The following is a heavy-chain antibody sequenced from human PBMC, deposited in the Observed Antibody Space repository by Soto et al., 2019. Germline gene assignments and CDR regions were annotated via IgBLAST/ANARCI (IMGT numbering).Heavy chain of an antibody. D-gene: IGHD3-10*01. CDR2: ISSNGGST. CDR3: VPPPLYYYGSGKNGLEY. V-gene: IGHV3-64D*06. CDR1: GFIXSSYA. Sequence: PGGSLRLSCSASGFIXSSYAMHWVRQAPGKGLEYVSAISSNGGSTYYADSVKGRFTISRDNSKNTLYLQMSSLRAEDTAVYYCVPPPLYYYGSGKNGLEYWGQGTLVTVSS. J-gene: IGHJ4*02.